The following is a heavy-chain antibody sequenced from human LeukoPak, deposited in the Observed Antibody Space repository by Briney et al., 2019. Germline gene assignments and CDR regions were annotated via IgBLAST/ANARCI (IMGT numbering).Heavy chain of an antibody. CDR1: GFTFSSYA. CDR3: ARDRGIHPDYDFWSGYDYYYYGMDV. J-gene: IGHJ6*02. Sequence: PGGSLRLSCAASGFTFSSYAMSWVRQAPGKGLEWVSAISGSGGSTYYADSVKGRFTISRDNAKNSLYLQMNSLRAEDTAVYYCARDRGIHPDYDFWSGYDYYYYGMDVWGQGTTVTVSS. V-gene: IGHV3-23*01. CDR2: ISGSGGST. D-gene: IGHD3-3*01.